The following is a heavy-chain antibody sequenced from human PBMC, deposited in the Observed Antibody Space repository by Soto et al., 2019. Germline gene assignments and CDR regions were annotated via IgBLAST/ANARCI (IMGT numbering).Heavy chain of an antibody. CDR3: AKEYYDYVWVSYRVRGGDY. J-gene: IGHJ4*02. V-gene: IGHV3-23*01. CDR2: ISGSGGST. CDR1: GFTFSSYA. Sequence: EVQLLESGGGLVQPGGTLRLSCAASGFTFSSYAMSWVRQAPGKGLEWVSAISGSGGSTYYADSVKGRFTISRDNSKNTLSLQMNSRTAEDMAVYYGAKEYYDYVWVSYRVRGGDYWGQGTLVTVSS. D-gene: IGHD3-16*02.